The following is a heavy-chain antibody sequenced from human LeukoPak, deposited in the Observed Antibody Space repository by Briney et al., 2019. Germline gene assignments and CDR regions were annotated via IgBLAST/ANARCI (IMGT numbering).Heavy chain of an antibody. CDR1: GFTFGSSI. CDR3: ARKTGWQLDY. D-gene: IGHD6-19*01. V-gene: IGHV3-30*01. J-gene: IGHJ4*02. Sequence: GGSLRLSCAASGFTFGSSIMHWVRQAPGKGLEWVAVISYDENRKYYADSVKGRFTISRDNSKNTLYLQMNSLRTEDTAVYYCARKTGWQLDYWGQGTLVAVSS. CDR2: ISYDENRK.